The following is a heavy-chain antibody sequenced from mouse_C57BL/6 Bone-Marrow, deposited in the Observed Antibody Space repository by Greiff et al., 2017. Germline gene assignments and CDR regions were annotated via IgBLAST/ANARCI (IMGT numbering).Heavy chain of an antibody. Sequence: VKLQESGAELARPGASVTLSCKASGYTFTSYGISWVKQRTGQGLEWIGEIYPRSGNTYYNEKFKGKATLTADKSSSTAYMELRGLTSEDSAVYFCARGGPYAAWFAYWGQGTLVTVSA. CDR3: ARGGPYAAWFAY. V-gene: IGHV1-81*01. J-gene: IGHJ3*01. CDR2: IYPRSGNT. CDR1: GYTFTSYG. D-gene: IGHD1-1*01.